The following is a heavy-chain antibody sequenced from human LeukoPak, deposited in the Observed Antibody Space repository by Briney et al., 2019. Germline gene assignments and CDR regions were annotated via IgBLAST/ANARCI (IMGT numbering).Heavy chain of an antibody. D-gene: IGHD2-21*02. CDR1: GYTFTSYG. V-gene: IGHV1-2*02. CDR2: INPNSGGT. J-gene: IGHJ4*02. CDR3: ARSVGDLAGY. Sequence: ASVKVSCKASGYTFTSYGISWVRQAPGQGLEWMGWINPNSGGTNYAQKFQGRVTMTRDTSISTAYMELSRLRSDDTAVYYCARSVGDLAGYWGQGALVTVSS.